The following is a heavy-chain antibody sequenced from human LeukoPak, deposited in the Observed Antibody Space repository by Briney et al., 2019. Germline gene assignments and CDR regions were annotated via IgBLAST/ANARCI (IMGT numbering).Heavy chain of an antibody. CDR2: INPNSGGT. J-gene: IGHJ6*02. D-gene: IGHD6-13*01. Sequence: ASVKVSCKASGYTFTGYYMHWVRQAPGQGLEWMGWINPNSGGTNYAQKFQGRVTMTRDTSISTAYMELSRLRSDDTAVYYCTRDQSLYSSSWLRYYYYGMDVWGQGTTVTVSS. CDR3: TRDQSLYSSSWLRYYYYGMDV. CDR1: GYTFTGYY. V-gene: IGHV1-2*02.